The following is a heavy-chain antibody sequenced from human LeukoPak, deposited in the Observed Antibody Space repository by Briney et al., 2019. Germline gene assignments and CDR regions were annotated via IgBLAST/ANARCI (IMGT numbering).Heavy chain of an antibody. Sequence: SKTLSLTCTVSGGSLSSFYWSWIRQPPGKGLEWSGYIYYSGSTNYNPSLKSRVTISVDTSKNQFSLKLSSVTAADTAVYYCARHSGSRDGFDIWGQGTMVTVSS. J-gene: IGHJ3*02. CDR3: ARHSGSRDGFDI. CDR1: GGSLSSFY. V-gene: IGHV4-59*08. CDR2: IYYSGST. D-gene: IGHD1-26*01.